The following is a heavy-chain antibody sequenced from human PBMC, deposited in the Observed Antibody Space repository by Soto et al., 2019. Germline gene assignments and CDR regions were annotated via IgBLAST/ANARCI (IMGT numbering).Heavy chain of an antibody. CDR3: STRFDSSSWLGYYYYYGMDV. CDR2: IYYSGST. J-gene: IGHJ6*02. Sequence: SETLSLTCTVSGGSISSSSYYWGWIRQPPXKGLEWIGSIYYSGSTYYNPSLKSRVTISVDTSKNQFSLKLSSVTAADTAVYYCSTRFDSSSWLGYYYYYGMDVWGQGTTVAVSS. D-gene: IGHD6-13*01. V-gene: IGHV4-39*01. CDR1: GGSISSSSYY.